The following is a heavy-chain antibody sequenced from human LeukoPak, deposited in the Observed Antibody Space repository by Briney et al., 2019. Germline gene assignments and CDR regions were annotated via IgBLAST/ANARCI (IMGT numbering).Heavy chain of an antibody. CDR1: GGSISSGGYY. V-gene: IGHV4-31*03. CDR2: IYYSGST. Sequence: SQTLSLTCTVSGGSISSGGYYWSWIRQPPGKGLEWIGYIYYSGSTYYNPSLKSRVTISVDTSKNQFSLKLSSVTAADTAVYYCARSYPGLYYYGMDVWGKGTTVTVSS. D-gene: IGHD2-2*02. CDR3: ARSYPGLYYYGMDV. J-gene: IGHJ6*04.